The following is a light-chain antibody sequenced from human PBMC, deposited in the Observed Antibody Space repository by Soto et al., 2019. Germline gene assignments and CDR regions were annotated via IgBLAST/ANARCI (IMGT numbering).Light chain of an antibody. Sequence: DIQVTQSPSSVSASVGDRVTITCRASQDIAGFLAWYQHKPGRAPELLIRTASSLQSGVPSRFSGSGSGTDFTLTINGLQPEDSATHYCQQAYSFPITFGQGTRLDI. CDR1: QDIAGF. CDR2: TAS. V-gene: IGKV1D-12*01. J-gene: IGKJ5*01. CDR3: QQAYSFPIT.